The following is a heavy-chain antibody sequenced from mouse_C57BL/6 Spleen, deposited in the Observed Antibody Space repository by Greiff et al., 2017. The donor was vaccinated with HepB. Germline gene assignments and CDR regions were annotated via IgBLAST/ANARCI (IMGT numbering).Heavy chain of an antibody. CDR2: IYPGDGDT. D-gene: IGHD1-1*01. V-gene: IGHV1-82*01. CDR3: ARAPSTTGPYAMDY. Sequence: VQLQQSGPELVKPGASVKISCKASGYAFSSSWMNWVKQRPGKGLEWIGRIYPGDGDTNYNGKFKGKATLTADKSSSTAYMQLSSLTSEDSAVYFCARAPSTTGPYAMDYWGQGTSVTVSS. J-gene: IGHJ4*01. CDR1: GYAFSSSW.